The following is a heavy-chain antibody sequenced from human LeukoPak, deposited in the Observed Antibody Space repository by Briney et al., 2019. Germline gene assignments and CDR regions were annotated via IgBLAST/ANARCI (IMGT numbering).Heavy chain of an antibody. Sequence: SETLSLICTVSGGSISSSIYYWGWIRQPPGKGLEWIGSIYYSGNTYYNPSLKSRVTISVDTSKNQFSLKLSSVSAADTAVYYCARYYCSSTSCYHGYWGQGILVTVSS. CDR1: GGSISSSIYY. CDR3: ARYYCSSTSCYHGY. V-gene: IGHV4-39*01. D-gene: IGHD2-2*01. J-gene: IGHJ4*02. CDR2: IYYSGNT.